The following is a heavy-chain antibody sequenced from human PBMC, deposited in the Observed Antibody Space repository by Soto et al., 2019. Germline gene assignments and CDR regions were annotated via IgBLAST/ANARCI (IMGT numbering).Heavy chain of an antibody. CDR2: ISSSSSTI. Sequence: PWGSLGPSCAAYGFSFISYSMNLVRQAPGKGLEWVSYISSSSSTIYYADSVKGRFTISRDNAKNSLYLQMNSLRDEDTAVYYCARDRSTMDVWGQGTTVTVSS. J-gene: IGHJ6*02. CDR1: GFSFISYS. V-gene: IGHV3-48*02. CDR3: ARDRSTMDV.